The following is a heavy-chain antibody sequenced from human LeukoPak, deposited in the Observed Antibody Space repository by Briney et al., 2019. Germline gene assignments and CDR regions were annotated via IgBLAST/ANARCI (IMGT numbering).Heavy chain of an antibody. CDR1: GGTFSSYT. D-gene: IGHD2-8*01. CDR2: IIPILGIA. CDR3: ARVKGVGWYFNY. Sequence: SVKVSCKVSGGTFSSYTISWVRQAPGQGLEWMGRIIPILGIANYAQKFQGRVTITADKSTSTAYMELSSLRSEDTAVYYCARVKGVGWYFNYWGQRTLVTVSS. J-gene: IGHJ4*02. V-gene: IGHV1-69*02.